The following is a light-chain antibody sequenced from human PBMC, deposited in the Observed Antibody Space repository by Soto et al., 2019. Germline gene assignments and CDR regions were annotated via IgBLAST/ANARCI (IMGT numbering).Light chain of an antibody. CDR3: QQYNSSSPEGT. CDR1: QSISSW. Sequence: DIQLPQSPSTLSASVGDRVTITCRASQSISSWLAWYQQKPGKAPKLLIYKASSLESGVPSRFNGSGSGTEFILTISSLQPDDFATYYCQQYNSSSPEGTFGQGTKVEIK. V-gene: IGKV1-5*03. J-gene: IGKJ1*01. CDR2: KAS.